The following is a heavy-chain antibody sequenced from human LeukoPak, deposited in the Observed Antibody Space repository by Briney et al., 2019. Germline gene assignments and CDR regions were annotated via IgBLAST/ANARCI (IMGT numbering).Heavy chain of an antibody. D-gene: IGHD3-22*01. CDR3: ARVAREYYDSSGYSS. Sequence: VASVKVSCKASGYTFTGYYMHWVRQAPGQGLEWMGWINPNSGGTNYAQKFQGGVTMTRDTSISTAYMELSRLRSDDTAVYYCARVAREYYDSSGYSSWGQGTLVTVSS. CDR2: INPNSGGT. V-gene: IGHV1-2*02. CDR1: GYTFTGYY. J-gene: IGHJ5*02.